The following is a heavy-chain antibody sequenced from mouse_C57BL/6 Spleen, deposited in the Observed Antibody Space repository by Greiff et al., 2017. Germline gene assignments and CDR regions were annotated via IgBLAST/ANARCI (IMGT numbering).Heavy chain of an antibody. CDR2: IYPYNGVS. D-gene: IGHD1-1*01. V-gene: IGHV1-31*01. CDR1: GYSFTGYY. Sequence: VQLKQSGPELVKPGASVKISCKASGYSFTGYYMHWVKQSHGNILDWIGYIYPYNGVSSYNQKFKGKATLTVDKSSSTAYMELRSLTSEDSAVYYCARSYYGSSHWYFDVWGTGTTVTVSS. J-gene: IGHJ1*03. CDR3: ARSYYGSSHWYFDV.